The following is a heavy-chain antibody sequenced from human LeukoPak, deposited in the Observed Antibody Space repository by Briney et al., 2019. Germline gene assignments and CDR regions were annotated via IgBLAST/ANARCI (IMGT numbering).Heavy chain of an antibody. CDR2: IYASGST. CDR3: ARDFYGDDGHHPFDY. CDR1: GGSISNYY. Sequence: SETLSLTCSVSGGSISNYYWNWLRQPAGKGLEWIGRIYASGSTNYNPSLKSRVTISMGKSKNHFSLNLKSVTAADTAFYYCARDFYGDDGHHPFDYWGQGIQVTVSS. V-gene: IGHV4-4*07. J-gene: IGHJ4*02. D-gene: IGHD2/OR15-2a*01.